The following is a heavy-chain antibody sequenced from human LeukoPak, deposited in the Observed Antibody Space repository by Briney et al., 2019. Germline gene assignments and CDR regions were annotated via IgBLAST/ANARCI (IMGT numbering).Heavy chain of an antibody. CDR1: GYTFTTYY. Sequence: ASVKVSCKASGYTFTTYYIHWVRQAPGQGLEWMGIINPSGGTTNYAQKFQGRVTMIRDTSTSTVYMELSSLTSEDTAVYYRARDRRLNWFDPWGQGTLVTVSS. J-gene: IGHJ5*02. CDR3: ARDRRLNWFDP. V-gene: IGHV1-46*01. CDR2: INPSGGTT.